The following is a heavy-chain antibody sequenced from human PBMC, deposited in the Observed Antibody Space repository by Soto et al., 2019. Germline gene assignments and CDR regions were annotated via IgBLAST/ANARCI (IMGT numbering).Heavy chain of an antibody. CDR1: GFTFSSYS. CDR2: ISSSSSYI. D-gene: IGHD3-3*01. J-gene: IGHJ6*02. Sequence: GGSLRLFCAASGFTFSSYSMNWVRQAPGKGLEWVSSISSSSSYIYYADSVKGRFTISRDNAKNSLYLQMNSLRAEDTAVYYCARDKNLLRFLDAMDVWGQGTTVTVSS. CDR3: ARDKNLLRFLDAMDV. V-gene: IGHV3-21*01.